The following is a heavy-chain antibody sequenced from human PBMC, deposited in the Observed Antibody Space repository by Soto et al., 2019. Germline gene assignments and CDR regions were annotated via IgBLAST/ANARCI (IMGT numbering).Heavy chain of an antibody. J-gene: IGHJ6*02. CDR1: GFTFSSYW. Sequence: PGGSLRLSCAASGFTFSSYWMHWVRHAPGKGLVWVSRINTDGSGTSYADSVKGRFTISRDNVKNMMYLQMNSLRAEDTAVYYCEGDSYSGPPGLYYGMDVWGQGTTVTVSS. CDR2: INTDGSGT. V-gene: IGHV3-74*01. CDR3: EGDSYSGPPGLYYGMDV. D-gene: IGHD1-26*01.